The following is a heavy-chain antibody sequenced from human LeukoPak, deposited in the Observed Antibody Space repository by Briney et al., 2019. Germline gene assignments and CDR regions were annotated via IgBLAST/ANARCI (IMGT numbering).Heavy chain of an antibody. CDR3: ARDLGGGWFDP. J-gene: IGHJ5*02. V-gene: IGHV4-61*02. CDR1: GGSVRSGSYY. D-gene: IGHD3-16*01. Sequence: SETLSLTCTVSGGSVRSGSYYWKWIRQPAGEGLEWLGRIQPSGNTNYSPSLKSRVTISVDTSKNQFSLKLTSVTAADTAVYYCARDLGGGWFDPWGQGTLVTVSS. CDR2: IQPSGNT.